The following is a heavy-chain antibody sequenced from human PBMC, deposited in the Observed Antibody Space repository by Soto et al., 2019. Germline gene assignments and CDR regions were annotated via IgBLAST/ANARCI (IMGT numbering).Heavy chain of an antibody. J-gene: IGHJ5*02. Sequence: SCAASGFTVSRDYMSWVRQAPGKGLEWVSVIYTGGSTYYADSVKGRFTFSRDNSKNTLYLQMNSLRAEDTAVYYCARAYGGNPALFDPWGQGTLVTV. D-gene: IGHD4-17*01. CDR3: ARAYGGNPALFDP. CDR1: GFTVSRDY. CDR2: IYTGGST. V-gene: IGHV3-53*01.